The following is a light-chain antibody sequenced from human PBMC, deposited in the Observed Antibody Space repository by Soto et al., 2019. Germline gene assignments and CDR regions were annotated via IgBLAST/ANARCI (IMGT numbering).Light chain of an antibody. V-gene: IGLV2-14*01. Sequence: QSALTQPASVSGSPGQSITISCTGTSSDVGGYNYVSWYQQHPGKAPKLMIYEVSNRPSGVSNRFSGSKSGNTASLTISGLQAEDEADYYCGSYTSSSTPWVFGGGTKLTFL. J-gene: IGLJ3*02. CDR3: GSYTSSSTPWV. CDR2: EVS. CDR1: SSDVGGYNY.